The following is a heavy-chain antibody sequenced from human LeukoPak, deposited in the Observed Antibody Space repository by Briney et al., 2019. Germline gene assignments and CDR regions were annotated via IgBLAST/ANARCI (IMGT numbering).Heavy chain of an antibody. D-gene: IGHD3-10*01. J-gene: IGHJ6*02. Sequence: GGSLRLSCAASGFTFSSYSMNWVRQAPGKGLEWVSSISSSSSYIYYADSVKGRFTISRDNAKNSLYLQTNSLRAEDTAVYYCARDRRSRSYTLAYYYYYGMDVWGQGTTVTVSS. V-gene: IGHV3-21*01. CDR2: ISSSSSYI. CDR1: GFTFSSYS. CDR3: ARDRRSRSYTLAYYYYYGMDV.